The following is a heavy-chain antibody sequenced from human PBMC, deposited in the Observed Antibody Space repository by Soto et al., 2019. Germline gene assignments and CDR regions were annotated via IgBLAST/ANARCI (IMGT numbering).Heavy chain of an antibody. J-gene: IGHJ4*02. D-gene: IGHD4-4*01. CDR1: GGSISSGGYS. CDR2: IYHSGST. V-gene: IGHV4-30-2*01. Sequence: ASETLSLTCAVSGGSISSGGYSWSWIRQPPGKGLEWIGYIYHSGSTYYTPPLKSRVTISVDRSKNQFSLKLSSVPAADTAVYYCARAGGVATVTTGLDPYFDYWGQGTLVTVSS. CDR3: ARAGGVATVTTGLDPYFDY.